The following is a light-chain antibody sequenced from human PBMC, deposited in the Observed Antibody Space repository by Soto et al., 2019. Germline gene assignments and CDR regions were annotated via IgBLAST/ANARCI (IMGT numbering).Light chain of an antibody. CDR3: CSYGGSFPYV. CDR1: SSDVGGYDY. CDR2: DVT. Sequence: QCVLTQPPSVAGSPGQSGTISCTGTSSDVGGYDYVSWYQQRPGKAPKLLIYDVTKRPSGVPDRFSGSKSGNTASLTISGLQAEDEADFYCCSYGGSFPYVFGTGTKVTVL. V-gene: IGLV2-11*01. J-gene: IGLJ1*01.